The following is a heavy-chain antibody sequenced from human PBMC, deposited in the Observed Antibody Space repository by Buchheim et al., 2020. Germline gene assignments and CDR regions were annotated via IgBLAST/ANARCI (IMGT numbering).Heavy chain of an antibody. CDR2: IYYSGST. J-gene: IGHJ4*02. V-gene: IGHV4-59*01. Sequence: QVQLQESGPGLVKPSETLSLTCTVSGGSISSYYWSWIRQPPGKGLEWIGYIYYSGSTYYNPSLKSRVTISVDTSKNQFSLKLSSVTAADTAVYYCARVFSGWYYFDYWGQGTL. CDR1: GGSISSYY. D-gene: IGHD6-19*01. CDR3: ARVFSGWYYFDY.